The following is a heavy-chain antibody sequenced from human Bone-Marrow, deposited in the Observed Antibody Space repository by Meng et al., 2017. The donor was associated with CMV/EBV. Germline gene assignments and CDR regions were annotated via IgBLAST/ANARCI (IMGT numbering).Heavy chain of an antibody. V-gene: IGHV3-11*04. CDR1: GFSFSDYY. CDR3: ARAVPAAIREEKYYYYYGMDV. Sequence: LSLTCAASGFSFSDYYMSWIRQAPGKGLEWVSYISSSGNTIYYADSVKGRFTISRDNAKNSLYLQMNSLRAEDTAVYYCARAVPAAIREEKYYYYYGMDVWGQGTTVTVSS. J-gene: IGHJ6*02. CDR2: ISSSGNTI. D-gene: IGHD2-2*02.